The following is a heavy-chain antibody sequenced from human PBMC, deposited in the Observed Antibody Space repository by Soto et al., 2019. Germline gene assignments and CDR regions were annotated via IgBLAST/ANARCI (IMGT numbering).Heavy chain of an antibody. D-gene: IGHD2-8*01. Sequence: SVKVSCKASGGTFSSYAISWVRQAPGQGLEWMGGIIPIFGTANYAQKFQGRVTITADESTSTAYMELSSLRSEDTAVYYGAMSTQYCSNGVCYEADDYYGMDVWGQGTTVTVSS. V-gene: IGHV1-69*13. CDR3: AMSTQYCSNGVCYEADDYYGMDV. CDR2: IIPIFGTA. CDR1: GGTFSSYA. J-gene: IGHJ6*02.